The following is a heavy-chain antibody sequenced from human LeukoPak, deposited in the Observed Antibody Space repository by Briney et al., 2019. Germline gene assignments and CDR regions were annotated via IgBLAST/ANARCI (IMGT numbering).Heavy chain of an antibody. CDR2: IYYSGST. J-gene: IGHJ6*03. CDR1: GGSISSYY. D-gene: IGHD1-20*01. V-gene: IGHV4-59*01. CDR3: AGLLITGTDYYYYYYMDV. Sequence: PSETLSLTCTVSGGSISSYYWSWIRQPPGKGLEWIGYIYYSGSTNYNPSLKSRVTISVDTSKNQFSLKLSSVTAADTAVYYCAGLLITGTDYYYYYYMDVWGKGTTVTVSS.